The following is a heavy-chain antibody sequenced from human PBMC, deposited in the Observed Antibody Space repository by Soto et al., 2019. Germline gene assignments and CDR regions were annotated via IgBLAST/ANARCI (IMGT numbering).Heavy chain of an antibody. J-gene: IGHJ3*02. CDR2: IYWDDDK. CDR1: GFSLSTSGVG. CDR3: ARTYYYDSSGIDAFDI. D-gene: IGHD3-22*01. V-gene: IGHV2-5*02. Sequence: SGPTLVNPTQTLTLTCTFSGFSLSTSGVGVGWIRQPPGKALEWLALIYWDDDKRYSPSLKSSLTITKDTSKNQVVLTMTNMDPVDTATYYCARTYYYDSSGIDAFDIWGQGTMVTVSS.